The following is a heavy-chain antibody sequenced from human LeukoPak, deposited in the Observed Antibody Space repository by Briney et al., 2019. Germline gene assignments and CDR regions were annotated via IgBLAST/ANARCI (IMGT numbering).Heavy chain of an antibody. CDR1: GGTFSSYA. V-gene: IGHV1-2*06. Sequence: ASVKVSCKASGGTFSSYAISWVRQAPGQGLEWMGRINPNSGGTNYAQKFQGRVTMTRDTSISTAYMELSRLRSDDTAVYYCARVDGPPLGYCSGGSCEADDYWGQGTLVTVSS. D-gene: IGHD2-15*01. CDR3: ARVDGPPLGYCSGGSCEADDY. CDR2: INPNSGGT. J-gene: IGHJ4*02.